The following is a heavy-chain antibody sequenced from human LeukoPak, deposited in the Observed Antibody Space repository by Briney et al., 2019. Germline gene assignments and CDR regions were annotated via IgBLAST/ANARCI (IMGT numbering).Heavy chain of an antibody. V-gene: IGHV2-70*17. Sequence: ASGPALVKPTQTLTLTCTFSGFSLSTPEMCVTWIRQPPGKALEWLARIDWDDDKFYSPSLRTRLTISKDTPKNQVVLRMTNMDPVDTGTYYCARMTPDSPSFDYWGQGALITVSS. D-gene: IGHD2-15*01. J-gene: IGHJ4*02. CDR2: IDWDDDK. CDR3: ARMTPDSPSFDY. CDR1: GFSLSTPEMC.